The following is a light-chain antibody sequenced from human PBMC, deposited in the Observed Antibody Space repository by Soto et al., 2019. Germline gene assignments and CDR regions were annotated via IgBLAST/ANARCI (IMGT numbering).Light chain of an antibody. CDR1: QNVSTW. Sequence: DIHMTHSPSSVSSSVVYIFTFTCLASQNVSTWLTWYQQTPGKAPNLLIYGASTLQRGVPSRFSGSGSGTEFTLTISSLQSEDFAVYYCQQYNNWPWTFGQGTKVDIK. CDR2: GAS. CDR3: QQYNNWPWT. V-gene: IGKV1-12*01. J-gene: IGKJ1*01.